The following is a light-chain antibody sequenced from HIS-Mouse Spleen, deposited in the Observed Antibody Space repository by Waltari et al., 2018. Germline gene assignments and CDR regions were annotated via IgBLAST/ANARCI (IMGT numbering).Light chain of an antibody. CDR3: SSYTSSSSWV. V-gene: IGLV2-14*01. CDR2: EVS. J-gene: IGLJ3*02. Sequence: QSALTQPASVSGSPGQSITISCPGTSSDVGGYNHVSWYQQHPGKAPKPMIYEVSNRPSGVSNRFSGSKSGNTASLTISGLQAEDEADYYCSSYTSSSSWVFGGGTKLTVL. CDR1: SSDVGGYNH.